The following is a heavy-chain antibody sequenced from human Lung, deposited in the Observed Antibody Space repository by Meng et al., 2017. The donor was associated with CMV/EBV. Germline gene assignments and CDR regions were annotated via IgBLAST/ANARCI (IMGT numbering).Heavy chain of an antibody. CDR1: GFTFSTYA. CDR3: ARGVRSNSMIVESYYFDS. Sequence: GESLKISCAASGFTFSTYAMSWVRQRAGKGLEWVSSIGAPADTHYPDSVKGRFTICRKDAKNSLYLQLNSLRAEDTAVYYCARGVRSNSMIVESYYFDSWXQGTXVTVAS. D-gene: IGHD3-22*01. J-gene: IGHJ4*02. V-gene: IGHV3-13*01. CDR2: IGAPADT.